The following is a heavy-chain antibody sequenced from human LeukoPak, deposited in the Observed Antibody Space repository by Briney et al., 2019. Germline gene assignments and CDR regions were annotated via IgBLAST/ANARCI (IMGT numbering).Heavy chain of an antibody. CDR1: GFTFSSYS. D-gene: IGHD2-21*02. CDR3: ARDPSSYCGGDCPLFDY. J-gene: IGHJ4*02. CDR2: ISSSSSYI. V-gene: IGHV3-21*01. Sequence: PGGSLRLSCAASGFTFSSYSMNWVRQAPGKGLEWVSSISSSSSYIYYADSVKGRFTISRDNAKNSLYLQMNSLRAEDTAVYYCARDPSSYCGGDCPLFDYWGQGTLVTVSS.